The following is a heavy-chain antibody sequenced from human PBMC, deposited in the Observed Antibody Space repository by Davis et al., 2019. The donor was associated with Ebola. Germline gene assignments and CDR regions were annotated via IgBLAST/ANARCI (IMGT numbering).Heavy chain of an antibody. D-gene: IGHD3-3*01. J-gene: IGHJ4*02. CDR2: IRSKANSYAT. CDR3: TSFVGNFDY. CDR1: GFTFSGSA. Sequence: GESLKISCAASGFTFSGSAMHWVRQASGKGLEWVGRIRSKANSYATAYAASVKGRFTISRDDSKNTAYLQMNSLKTEDTAVYYCTSFVGNFDYWGQGTLVTVSS. V-gene: IGHV3-73*01.